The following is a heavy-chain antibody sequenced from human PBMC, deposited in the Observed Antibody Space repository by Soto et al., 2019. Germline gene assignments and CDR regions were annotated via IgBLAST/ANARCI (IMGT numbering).Heavy chain of an antibody. V-gene: IGHV4-30-4*01. Sequence: TLSLTCTVSGGSIISGDYSWRWIRQHPGKGLEWIGYIYYSGSTYYNPSLKSRVTISVDTSKNQFSLELSSVTAADTAVYYCARVYYDSPTNWFDPWGQGTLVTVSS. CDR3: ARVYYDSPTNWFDP. D-gene: IGHD3-22*01. CDR2: IYYSGST. J-gene: IGHJ5*02. CDR1: GGSIISGDYS.